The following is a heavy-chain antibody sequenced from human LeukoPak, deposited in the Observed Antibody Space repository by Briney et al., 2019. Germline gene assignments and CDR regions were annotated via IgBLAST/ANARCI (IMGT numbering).Heavy chain of an antibody. CDR3: VRESSGSYFAY. V-gene: IGHV3-53*01. J-gene: IGHJ4*02. Sequence: GGSLRLSCAASGFTVSGNYMSWVRQAPGKRLEWVSVIYSGDNTYYADSVKGRFTISRDNSKNTLYLQMSSLRAEDTAVYYCVRESSGSYFAYWGQGTLVTVSS. D-gene: IGHD3-10*01. CDR1: GFTVSGNY. CDR2: IYSGDNT.